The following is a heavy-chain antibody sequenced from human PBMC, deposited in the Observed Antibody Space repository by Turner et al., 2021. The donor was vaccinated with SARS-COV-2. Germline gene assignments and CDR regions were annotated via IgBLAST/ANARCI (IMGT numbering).Heavy chain of an antibody. D-gene: IGHD2-2*02. CDR2: IIPILGIT. CDR3: AREIPIQRGAFDI. CDR1: GGTFSSNA. J-gene: IGHJ3*02. Sequence: QVQLVQSEAEVKKPGSPVKVSCKASGGTFSSNAINWVRQAPGQGLEWMGGIIPILGITNYAQKYQGRVTITADKSTSTAYMELSSLRSEDTAVYYCAREIPIQRGAFDIWGQGTMVTVSS. V-gene: IGHV1-69*10.